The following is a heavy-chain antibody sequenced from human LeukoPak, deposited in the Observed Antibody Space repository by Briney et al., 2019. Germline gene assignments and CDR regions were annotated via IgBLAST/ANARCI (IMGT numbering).Heavy chain of an antibody. J-gene: IGHJ4*02. CDR2: IYYSGST. CDR3: ARERAGMGLDY. V-gene: IGHV4-59*02. D-gene: IGHD6-19*01. Sequence: GSLRLSCVASGLTVSNHWMSWVRQPPGKGLEWIGYIYYSGSTNYNPSLKSRVTISVDTSKNQFSLKLSSVTAADTAVYYCARERAGMGLDYWGQGTLVTVSS. CDR1: GLTVSNHW.